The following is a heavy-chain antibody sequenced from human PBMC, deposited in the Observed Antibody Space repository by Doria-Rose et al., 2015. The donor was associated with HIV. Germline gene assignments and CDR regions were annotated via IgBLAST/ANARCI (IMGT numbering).Heavy chain of an antibody. CDR1: GVSLSSPGMG. D-gene: IGHD6-13*01. V-gene: IGHV2-26*01. Sequence: QITLKESGPALVKPTETLTLTCTVSGVSLSSPGMGVSWIRQPPGKALEWLANIFSDDERSYKTSLKSRLTIARGTSKSQVALTMTDMDPVDTATYYCARIKSSRWYHKYYFDFWGQGTLVIVSA. J-gene: IGHJ4*02. CDR2: IFSDDER. CDR3: ARIKSSRWYHKYYFDF.